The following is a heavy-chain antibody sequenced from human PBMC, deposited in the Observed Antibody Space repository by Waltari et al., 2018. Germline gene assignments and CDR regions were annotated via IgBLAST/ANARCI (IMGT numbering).Heavy chain of an antibody. D-gene: IGHD6-6*01. CDR2: INPNSGGK. J-gene: IGHJ4*02. Sequence: QVQLVQSGAEVKKPGASVKASCQAAVYTFTGYNMHLVRPAPGQGLEWMGWINPNSGGKNYAQKFQGRVTMTRDTSISTAYMELSRLRSDDTAVYYCARDRGSSPKAFDYWGQGTLVTVSS. CDR1: VYTFTGYN. CDR3: ARDRGSSPKAFDY. V-gene: IGHV1-2*02.